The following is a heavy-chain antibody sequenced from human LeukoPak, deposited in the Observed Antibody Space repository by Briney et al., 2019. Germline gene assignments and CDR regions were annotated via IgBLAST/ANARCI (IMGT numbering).Heavy chain of an antibody. V-gene: IGHV4-34*01. CDR1: GGSFSGYY. D-gene: IGHD3-9*01. CDR2: INHSGST. CDR3: ARDLIASNWFDP. J-gene: IGHJ5*02. Sequence: SETLSLTCAVYGGSFSGYYWNWIRQPPGKGLEWIGEINHSGSTNYNPSLKSRVTISVDTSKNQFSLKLSSVTAADTAVYYCARDLIASNWFDPWGQGTLVTVSS.